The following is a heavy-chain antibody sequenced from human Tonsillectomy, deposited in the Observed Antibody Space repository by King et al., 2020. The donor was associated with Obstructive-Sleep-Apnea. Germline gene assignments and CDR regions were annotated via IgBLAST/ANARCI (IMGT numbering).Heavy chain of an antibody. V-gene: IGHV3-11*01. CDR3: ASDCWWYYCSSTSCFYGMNV. CDR1: GFTFSDYY. D-gene: IGHD2-2*01. J-gene: IGHJ6*02. CDR2: ISSSGSRI. Sequence: VQLVESGGGLVKPGGSLRLSCAASGFTFSDYYMSWIRQAPGKGLEWVSYISSSGSRIYYADSVKGRFTISRDNAKNSLYLQMNSLRAEDTAVYYCASDCWWYYCSSTSCFYGMNVWGQGTTVTVSS.